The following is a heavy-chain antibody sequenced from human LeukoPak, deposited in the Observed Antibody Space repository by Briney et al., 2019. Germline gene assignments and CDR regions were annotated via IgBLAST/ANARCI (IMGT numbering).Heavy chain of an antibody. CDR1: GYTFTSYD. CDR2: MNPNSGNT. Sequence: PGASVKLSCKASGYTFTSYDINWVRQATGQGLEWMGWMNPNSGNTGYAQKFQGRVTITRNTSMSTAYMELSSLRSEDTAVYYCASSIAAAGITPGNFDYWGQGTLVTVSS. D-gene: IGHD6-13*01. J-gene: IGHJ4*02. V-gene: IGHV1-8*01. CDR3: ASSIAAAGITPGNFDY.